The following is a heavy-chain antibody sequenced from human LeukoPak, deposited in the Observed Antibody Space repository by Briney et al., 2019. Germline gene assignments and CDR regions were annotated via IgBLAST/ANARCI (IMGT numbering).Heavy chain of an antibody. D-gene: IGHD1-1*01. Sequence: PGGSLLLSCAASGFHVSSNYMSGVRQATGKGLEWVSVIYSGGSTYYADSVKGRFTISRDNSKNTLYLQMNSLRAEDTAVYYCARDSTGTTGFDPWGQGTLVTVSS. V-gene: IGHV3-53*01. J-gene: IGHJ5*02. CDR1: GFHVSSNY. CDR3: ARDSTGTTGFDP. CDR2: IYSGGST.